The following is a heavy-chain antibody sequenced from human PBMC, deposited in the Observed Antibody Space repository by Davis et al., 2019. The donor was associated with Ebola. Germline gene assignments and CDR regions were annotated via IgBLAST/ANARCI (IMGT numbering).Heavy chain of an antibody. D-gene: IGHD4-17*01. Sequence: GESLKISCEGSGYSFSKYWIGWVRQMPGKGLEWMGIIYPGDSDTRYSPSFQGQVTISADKSISTAYLQWSSLKASDTAMYYCARFRSLYGDYFDYWGQGTLVTVSS. CDR3: ARFRSLYGDYFDY. CDR1: GYSFSKYW. J-gene: IGHJ4*02. CDR2: IYPGDSDT. V-gene: IGHV5-51*01.